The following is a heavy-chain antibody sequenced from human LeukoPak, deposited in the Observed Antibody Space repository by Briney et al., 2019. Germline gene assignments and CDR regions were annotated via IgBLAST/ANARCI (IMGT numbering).Heavy chain of an antibody. CDR1: GFTFSSYW. V-gene: IGHV3-48*01. CDR3: AREGPGWELLVRFDY. Sequence: GGSLRLSCAASGFTFSSYWMSWVRQAPEKGLEWVSYISSSSSTIYYADSVKGRFTISRDNAKNSLYLQMNSLRAEDTAVYYCAREGPGWELLVRFDYWGQGTLVTVSS. J-gene: IGHJ4*02. CDR2: ISSSSSTI. D-gene: IGHD1-26*01.